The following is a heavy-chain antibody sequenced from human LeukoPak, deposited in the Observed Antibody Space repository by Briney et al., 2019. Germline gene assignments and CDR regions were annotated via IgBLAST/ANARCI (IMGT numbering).Heavy chain of an antibody. J-gene: IGHJ4*02. CDR2: IIPIFGTA. D-gene: IGHD1-26*01. CDR3: ARVRELLHFDY. Sequence: GASVKVSCKASGGTFISYAISWVRQAPGQGLEWMGGIIPIFGTANYAQKFQGRVTITADESTSTAYMELSSLRSEDTAVYYCARVRELLHFDYWGQGTLVNVSS. V-gene: IGHV1-69*13. CDR1: GGTFISYA.